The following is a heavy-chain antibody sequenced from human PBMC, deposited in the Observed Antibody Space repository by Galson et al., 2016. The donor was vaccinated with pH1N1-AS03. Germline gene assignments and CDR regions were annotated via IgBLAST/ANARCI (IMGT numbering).Heavy chain of an antibody. J-gene: IGHJ4*02. CDR2: ISAYSGDT. CDR3: ARAHYNADYVPDF. Sequence: SVKVSCKASGYSFPTYSFNWVRQAPGQGLEWLGWISAYSGDTHYARKFQGRVTLTTDTSTSTAYMELRSLTSDDTAVYYCARAHYNADYVPDFWGQGTLVTV. D-gene: IGHD4-17*01. CDR1: GYSFPTYS. V-gene: IGHV1-18*04.